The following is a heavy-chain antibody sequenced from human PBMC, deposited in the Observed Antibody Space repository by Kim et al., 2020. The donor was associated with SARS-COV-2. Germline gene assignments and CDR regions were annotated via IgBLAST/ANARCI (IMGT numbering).Heavy chain of an antibody. CDR3: AKERHGGYYDFWSGYRDCDY. D-gene: IGHD3-3*01. Sequence: RFTISRDNSKSTLYLQMNSLRAEDTAVYYCAKERHGGYYDFWSGYRDCDYWGQGTLVTVSS. J-gene: IGHJ4*02. V-gene: IGHV3-23*01.